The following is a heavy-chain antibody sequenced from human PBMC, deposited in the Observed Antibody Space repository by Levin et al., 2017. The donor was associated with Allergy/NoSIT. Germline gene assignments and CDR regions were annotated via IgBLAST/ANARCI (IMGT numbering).Heavy chain of an antibody. V-gene: IGHV3-33*01. CDR1: GFTFNNHG. Sequence: GESLKISCAVSGFTFNNHGMHWVRQAPGKGLEWVAVIWSDGLHKYYADSVKGRFTISRDESKNTVYLEMNSLRVDDTAVCFCTREGPSSGTNPFDMWGQGTMVAVSS. D-gene: IGHD2-8*01. J-gene: IGHJ3*02. CDR2: IWSDGLHK. CDR3: TREGPSSGTNPFDM.